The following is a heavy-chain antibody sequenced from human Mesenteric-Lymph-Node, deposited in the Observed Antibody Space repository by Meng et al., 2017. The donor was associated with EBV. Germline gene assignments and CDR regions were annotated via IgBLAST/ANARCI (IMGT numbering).Heavy chain of an antibody. D-gene: IGHD6-25*01. CDR3: SRDLVGSDDD. CDR2: INEDGGIT. J-gene: IGHJ4*02. Sequence: EVQLAESGGALVQPGGSLRLSCAASGFTFSSYWMHWVRQVPGKGLVWVSRINEDGGITTYADSVKGRFTIFRDNTKNTLYLQMNSLRAEDTAVYFCSRDLVGSDDDWGPGTLVTVSA. CDR1: GFTFSSYW. V-gene: IGHV3-74*01.